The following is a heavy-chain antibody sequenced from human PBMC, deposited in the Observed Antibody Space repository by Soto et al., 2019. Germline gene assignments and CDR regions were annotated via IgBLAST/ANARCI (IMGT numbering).Heavy chain of an antibody. J-gene: IGHJ3*02. Sequence: QVQLVQSGAEVKKPGSSVKVSCKASGGTFSSYAISWVRQAPGQGLEWMGGIIPIFGTANYAQKVQGRVTITADESTSTAYMELSSLRSEDKAVYYCARYSSSWYLEGAFDIWGQGKMVTVAS. V-gene: IGHV1-69*01. CDR3: ARYSSSWYLEGAFDI. D-gene: IGHD6-13*01. CDR2: IIPIFGTA. CDR1: GGTFSSYA.